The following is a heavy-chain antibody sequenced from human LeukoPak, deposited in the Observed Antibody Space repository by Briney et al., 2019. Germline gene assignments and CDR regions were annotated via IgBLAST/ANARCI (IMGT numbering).Heavy chain of an antibody. CDR3: ARIVLDCGGDCYPFDY. Sequence: ASVKVSCKASGYTFTGYYMHWVRQAPGQGLEWMGWINPNCGGTNYAQKFQGRVTMTRDTSISTAYMELSRLRSDDTAVYYCARIVLDCGGDCYPFDYWGQGTLVTVSS. CDR1: GYTFTGYY. V-gene: IGHV1-2*02. J-gene: IGHJ4*02. CDR2: INPNCGGT. D-gene: IGHD2-21*02.